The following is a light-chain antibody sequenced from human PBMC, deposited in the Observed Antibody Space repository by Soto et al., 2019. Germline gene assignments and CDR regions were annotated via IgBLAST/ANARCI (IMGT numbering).Light chain of an antibody. Sequence: QSVLTQPPSASGTPGQRVTISCSGSSSNIGSNTVSWYQQLPQRAPKLLIFGNNQRPSGVPDRFSGSKSGTSASLAISGLQSEDEADYYCATWADGLNSYVFGTGTKLTVL. CDR1: SSNIGSNT. V-gene: IGLV1-44*01. CDR2: GNN. J-gene: IGLJ1*01. CDR3: ATWADGLNSYV.